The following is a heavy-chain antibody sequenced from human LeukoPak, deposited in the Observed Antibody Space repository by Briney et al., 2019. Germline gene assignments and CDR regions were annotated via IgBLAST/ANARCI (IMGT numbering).Heavy chain of an antibody. J-gene: IGHJ4*02. V-gene: IGHV3-23*01. CDR2: ISGSGGST. CDR3: AKGKGRAFLTGYSYYFDY. Sequence: PGGSLRLSCAASGFTFSTYAMTWVRQAPGKGLEWVSAISGSGGSTYYADSVKGRFTISRDNSKNTLYLQMNSLRAEDTAVYYCAKGKGRAFLTGYSYYFDYWGQGTLVTVSS. D-gene: IGHD3-9*01. CDR1: GFTFSTYA.